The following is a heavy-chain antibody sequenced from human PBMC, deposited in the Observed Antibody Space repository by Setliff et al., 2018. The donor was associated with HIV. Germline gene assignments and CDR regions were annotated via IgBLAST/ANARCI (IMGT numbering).Heavy chain of an antibody. CDR3: AREPSPSQWQPLYFDV. CDR2: IYTSGIT. D-gene: IGHD6-19*01. CDR1: GASTNAYF. J-gene: IGHJ4*02. Sequence: LSLTCNVSGASTNAYFLSWVRHPAGKRLEWIGHIYTSGITNHNPSLRSRVTMSLDTSKEQFSLRLRSVTAADTAIYYCAREPSPSQWQPLYFDVWGRGILVTVSS. V-gene: IGHV4-4*07.